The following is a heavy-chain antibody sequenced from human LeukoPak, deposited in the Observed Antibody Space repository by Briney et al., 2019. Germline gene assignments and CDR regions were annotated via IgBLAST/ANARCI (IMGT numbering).Heavy chain of an antibody. CDR3: AKGWQWLSSF. CDR2: ISYGGSNK. J-gene: IGHJ4*02. CDR1: GFTFSSYG. D-gene: IGHD6-19*01. Sequence: PGGSLRLSCAASGFTFSSYGMHWVRQAPGKGLEWVAVISYGGSNKYYADSVKGRFTISRDNSKNTLYLQMNSLRAEDTAVYYCAKGWQWLSSFWGQGTLVTVSS. V-gene: IGHV3-30*18.